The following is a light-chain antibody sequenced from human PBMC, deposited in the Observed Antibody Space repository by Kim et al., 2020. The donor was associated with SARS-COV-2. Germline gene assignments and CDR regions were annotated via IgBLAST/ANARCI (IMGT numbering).Light chain of an antibody. CDR1: SSDVGGYNY. J-gene: IGLJ1*01. CDR3: SSYTSSTTLYV. Sequence: QSALTQPASVSGSPGQSITISCTGTSSDVGGYNYVSWYRQHPGKAPKLMIYDVSKRPSGVSNRFSGSKSGNTASLTISGLQAEDEADYYCSSYTSSTTLYVFGTGTKVTVL. CDR2: DVS. V-gene: IGLV2-14*01.